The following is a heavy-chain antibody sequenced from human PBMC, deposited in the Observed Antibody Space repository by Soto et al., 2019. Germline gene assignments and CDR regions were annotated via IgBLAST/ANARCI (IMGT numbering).Heavy chain of an antibody. V-gene: IGHV3-21*01. D-gene: IGHD4-4*01. CDR1: GFPFSPHS. CDR3: APLLYINEPFDY. Sequence: WGCLRRSCAPAGFPFSPHSMNWVRQTPGKGLEWVSSISSSSSYIYYADSMKGRFTISRDNAKNSLYLQMNSLRAEDTAVYYCAPLLYINEPFDYWGEGTLVTVSS. J-gene: IGHJ4*02. CDR2: ISSSSSYI.